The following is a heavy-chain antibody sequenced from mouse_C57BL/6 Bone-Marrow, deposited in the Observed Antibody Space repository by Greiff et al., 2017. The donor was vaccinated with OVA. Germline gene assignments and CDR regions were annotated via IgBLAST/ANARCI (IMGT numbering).Heavy chain of an antibody. D-gene: IGHD1-1*01. CDR3: EGRYCSSSSHWYFDV. J-gene: IGHJ1*03. Sequence: EVQLQQSVAELVRPGASVKLSCTASGFNIKNTYMHWVKQRPEKGLEWIGRIDPANGNTKYAPKFQGKATITADTSSNTAYLQLSSLTSEDTAIYYCEGRYCSSSSHWYFDVWGTGTTVTVSS. CDR1: GFNIKNTY. CDR2: IDPANGNT. V-gene: IGHV14-3*01.